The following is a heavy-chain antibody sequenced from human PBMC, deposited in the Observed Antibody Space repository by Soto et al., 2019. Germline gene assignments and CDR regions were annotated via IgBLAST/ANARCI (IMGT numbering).Heavy chain of an antibody. CDR3: ARDRRLYYSDAFDI. Sequence: QVQLVESGGGVVQPGRSLRLSCAASGFTFSIYGMHWVRHAPGKGLEWVAVISFDGSEKYYAGSVKGRFHISRDSSKNRVYLQMDSLRVEDTAVYYCARDRRLYYSDAFDIWGQGTTVTVSS. CDR1: GFTFSIYG. V-gene: IGHV3-30*03. J-gene: IGHJ3*02. CDR2: ISFDGSEK. D-gene: IGHD1-26*01.